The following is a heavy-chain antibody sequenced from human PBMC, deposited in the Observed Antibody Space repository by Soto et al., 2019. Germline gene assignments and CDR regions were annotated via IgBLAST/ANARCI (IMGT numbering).Heavy chain of an antibody. D-gene: IGHD2-2*01. Sequence: ASVKVSCTASGGTLSSYAISWVRQAPGQGLEWMGGIIPIFGTANYAQKFQGRVTITADKSTRTAYMEPSSLRSEDTAGYYGASPPPSAYSTNDLGREVGGKGPRVPFPS. J-gene: IGHJ6*04. CDR2: IIPIFGTA. V-gene: IGHV1-69*06. CDR1: GGTLSSYA. CDR3: ASPPPSAYSTNDLGREV.